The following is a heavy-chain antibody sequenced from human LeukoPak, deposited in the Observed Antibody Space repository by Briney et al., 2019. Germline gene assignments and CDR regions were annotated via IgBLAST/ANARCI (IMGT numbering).Heavy chain of an antibody. CDR3: ARENTYYDILTGSPRVHSWFDP. D-gene: IGHD3-9*01. V-gene: IGHV4-59*01. J-gene: IGHJ5*02. Sequence: SETLSLTCTVSGGSISSYYWSWIRQPPGKGLEWIGYIYYSGSTNYNPSLKSRVTISVDTSKNQFSLKLSSVTAADTAVYYCARENTYYDILTGSPRVHSWFDPWGQGTLVTVSS. CDR1: GGSISSYY. CDR2: IYYSGST.